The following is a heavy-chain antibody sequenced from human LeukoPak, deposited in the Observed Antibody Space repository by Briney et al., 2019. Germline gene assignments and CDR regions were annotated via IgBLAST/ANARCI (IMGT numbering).Heavy chain of an antibody. CDR1: VGSFSTYY. J-gene: IGHJ4*02. D-gene: IGHD2/OR15-2a*01. Sequence: SETLSLTCTVQVGSFSTYYWSWIRQPPGKGLEWIGHFYYSGSTSYSPSLKSRVTISVDTSRNQFSLKLTSVTAADTAVYFCARGQGGNYYLNYFDYWGQGALVTVSP. V-gene: IGHV4-59*01. CDR3: ARGQGGNYYLNYFDY. CDR2: FYYSGST.